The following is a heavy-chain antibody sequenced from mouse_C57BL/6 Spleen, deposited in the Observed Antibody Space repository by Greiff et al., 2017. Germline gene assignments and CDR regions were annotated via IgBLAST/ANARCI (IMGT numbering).Heavy chain of an antibody. CDR3: ARGGHYYGSSLFDY. Sequence: EVQLVESGPGLVKPSQSLSLTCSVTGYSITSGYYWNWLRQFPGNKLEWMGYISDDGSNNYNPSLRNRISITRDTSKNQFFLKLNSVTTEDTATYYCARGGHYYGSSLFDYWGQGTTLTVSS. CDR2: ISDDGSN. J-gene: IGHJ2*01. D-gene: IGHD1-1*01. V-gene: IGHV3-6*01. CDR1: GYSITSGYY.